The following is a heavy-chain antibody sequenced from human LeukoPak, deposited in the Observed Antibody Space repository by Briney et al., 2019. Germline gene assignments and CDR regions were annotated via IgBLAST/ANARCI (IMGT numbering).Heavy chain of an antibody. J-gene: IGHJ4*02. CDR2: VYYSGST. CDR3: ATRGSYFNGFDY. D-gene: IGHD1-26*01. Sequence: SETLSLTCTVSRGSISGYYWSWIRQPPGKGPEWIGYVYYSGSTNYNPSLKSRVTISADTSKNQFSLKLRSVTAADTAVYYCATRGSYFNGFDYWGQGTLVTVSS. V-gene: IGHV4-59*08. CDR1: RGSISGYY.